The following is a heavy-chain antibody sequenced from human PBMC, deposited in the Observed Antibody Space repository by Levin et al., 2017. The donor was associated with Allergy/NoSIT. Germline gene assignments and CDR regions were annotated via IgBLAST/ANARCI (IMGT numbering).Heavy chain of an antibody. V-gene: IGHV4-34*01. CDR2: INHSGST. CDR1: GGSFSGSY. CDR3: ARDRNKANAIAARPSWFDP. J-gene: IGHJ5*02. Sequence: PSQTLSLTCAVYGGSFSGSYWSWIRQPPGKGLEWIGEINHSGSTNYNPSLKSRVTISVDTSKNQFSLKLSSVTAADTAVYYCARDRNKANAIAARPSWFDPWGQGTLVTVSS. D-gene: IGHD6-6*01.